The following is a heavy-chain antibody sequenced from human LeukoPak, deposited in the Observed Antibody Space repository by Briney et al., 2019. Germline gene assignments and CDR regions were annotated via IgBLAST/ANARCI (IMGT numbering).Heavy chain of an antibody. D-gene: IGHD2-15*01. CDR3: AKDRVGHSAIDY. Sequence: SETLSLTCTVSGGSISSYYWSWIRQPPGKGLEWIGYIYYSGSTNYNPSLKSRVTISVDTSKNQFSLKLSSVTAADTAVYYCAKDRVGHSAIDYWGQGILVTVSS. J-gene: IGHJ4*02. CDR2: IYYSGST. V-gene: IGHV4-59*01. CDR1: GGSISSYY.